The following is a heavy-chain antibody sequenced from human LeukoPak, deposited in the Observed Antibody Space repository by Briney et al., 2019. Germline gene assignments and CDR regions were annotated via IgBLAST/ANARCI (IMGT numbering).Heavy chain of an antibody. D-gene: IGHD3-3*01. CDR1: GFTFSSYS. Sequence: GGSLRLSCAASGFTFSSYSMNWVRQAPGKGLEWVSSISSSSSYIYYADSVKGRFTISRDNAKNSLYLQMNSLRAEDTAVYYCARDGAGVVPNLDYWGQGTLVTVSS. CDR2: ISSSSSYI. V-gene: IGHV3-21*01. CDR3: ARDGAGVVPNLDY. J-gene: IGHJ4*02.